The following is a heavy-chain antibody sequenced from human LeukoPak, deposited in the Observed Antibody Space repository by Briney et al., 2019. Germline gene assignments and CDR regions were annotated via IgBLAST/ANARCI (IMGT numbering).Heavy chain of an antibody. CDR3: AKDWQRAFDY. V-gene: IGHV3-48*04. D-gene: IGHD6-25*01. CDR1: GFTFSNYS. J-gene: IGHJ4*02. CDR2: ISSSSSTI. Sequence: GGSLRLSCAASGFTFSNYSMNWVRQAPGKGLEWVSYISSSSSTIYYADSVKGRFTISRDNAKSSLYLQMNSLRAEDTAVYYCAKDWQRAFDYWGQGTLVTVSS.